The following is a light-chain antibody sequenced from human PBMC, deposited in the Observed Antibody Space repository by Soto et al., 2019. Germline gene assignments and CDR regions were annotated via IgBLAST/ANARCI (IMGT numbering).Light chain of an antibody. CDR1: NLGSKS. CDR2: YDS. Sequence: SYELTQPPSVSVAPGETARIACGGDNLGSKSVQRYQQKPGQAPVLVISYDSDRPSGIPERFSGSNSGDTATLTISRVEAGDEADYYCQVWDSSSDLRVFGTGTKPTVL. CDR3: QVWDSSSDLRV. V-gene: IGLV3-21*04. J-gene: IGLJ1*01.